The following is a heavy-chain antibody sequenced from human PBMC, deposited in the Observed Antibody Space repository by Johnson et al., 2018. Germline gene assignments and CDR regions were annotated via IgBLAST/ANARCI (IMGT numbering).Heavy chain of an antibody. D-gene: IGHD2/OR15-2a*01. J-gene: IGHJ3*02. CDR2: ISGSGENT. V-gene: IGHV3-23*04. CDR3: AGFKDPGPDPFWSAFDI. CDR1: GFSFSSYA. Sequence: VQLVESGGGLVQPGGSLRLSCTASGFSFSSYAMSWVRQAPGKGLEWVSIISGSGENTYNADSVKGRFTISRDNSKKTLYLQMNSLKVEDTAIYYCAGFKDPGPDPFWSAFDIWGQGTMVTVSS.